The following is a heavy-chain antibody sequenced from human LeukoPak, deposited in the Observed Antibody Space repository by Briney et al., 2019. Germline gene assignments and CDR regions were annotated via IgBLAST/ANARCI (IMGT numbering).Heavy chain of an antibody. CDR1: GGTFSSYA. D-gene: IGHD3-22*01. Sequence: ESAVNVSCKASGGTFSSYAVSWVRQAPGQGLEWMGRIIPMFGTTNYAQSFQGRLTITMDKSTTTAYMEPSSLRFEDTAMYYCARGNYYDSSGYFDWGQGTLVTVSS. V-gene: IGHV1-69*05. CDR3: ARGNYYDSSGYFD. J-gene: IGHJ4*02. CDR2: IIPMFGTT.